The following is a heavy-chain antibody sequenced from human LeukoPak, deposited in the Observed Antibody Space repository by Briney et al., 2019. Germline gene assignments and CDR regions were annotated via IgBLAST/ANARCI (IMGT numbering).Heavy chain of an antibody. CDR3: ARRSGSYDF. CDR1: GFTLGSYW. J-gene: IGHJ4*02. CDR2: VNTDGSST. Sequence: PGGSLRLSCAVSGFTLGSYWMHWVRQAPGQGLAWVSRVNTDGSSTTYADSVKGRFTISRDNAKNSLFLQMNSLKPDDTAVYYCARRSGSYDFWGQGTLVIVSS. D-gene: IGHD1-26*01. V-gene: IGHV3-74*01.